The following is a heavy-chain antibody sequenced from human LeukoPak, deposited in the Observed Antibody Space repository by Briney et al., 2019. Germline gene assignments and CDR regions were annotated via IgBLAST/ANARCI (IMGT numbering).Heavy chain of an antibody. D-gene: IGHD2-2*01. V-gene: IGHV4-34*01. CDR2: INHSGST. Sequence: SETLSLTCAVYGGSFSGYYWSWIRQPPGKGLEWIGEINHSGSTNYNPSLKSRVTISVDTSKNQFSLKLSSVTAADTAVYYRARGPTYQPIDYWGQGTLVTVSS. J-gene: IGHJ4*02. CDR1: GGSFSGYY. CDR3: ARGPTYQPIDY.